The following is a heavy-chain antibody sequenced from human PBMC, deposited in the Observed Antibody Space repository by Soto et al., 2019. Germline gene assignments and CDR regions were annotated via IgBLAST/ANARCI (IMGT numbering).Heavy chain of an antibody. CDR3: ARAFGWSGSRSYYYYYGMDV. D-gene: IGHD3-3*01. CDR1: GGTFSSYA. Sequence: ASVKVSCKASGGTFSSYAISWVRQAPGQGLEWMGGIIPIFGTANYAQKFQGRVTITADESTSTAYMELSSLRSEDTAVYYCARAFGWSGSRSYYYYYGMDVWGQGTTVTVSS. J-gene: IGHJ6*02. V-gene: IGHV1-69*13. CDR2: IIPIFGTA.